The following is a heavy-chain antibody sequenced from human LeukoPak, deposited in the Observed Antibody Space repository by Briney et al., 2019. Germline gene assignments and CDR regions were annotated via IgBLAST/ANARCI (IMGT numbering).Heavy chain of an antibody. CDR1: GYTFSRDA. CDR3: AREGYDSSGYYGY. J-gene: IGHJ4*02. V-gene: IGHV3-30*03. D-gene: IGHD3-22*01. Sequence: GGSLRLSCAASGYTFSRDAMHWVRQAPGKGLEWVAVISYDGGEKYYGDSVKGRFTISRDNSKNTLYLQMNSLRIEDTAVYYCAREGYDSSGYYGYWGQGTLVTVSS. CDR2: ISYDGGEK.